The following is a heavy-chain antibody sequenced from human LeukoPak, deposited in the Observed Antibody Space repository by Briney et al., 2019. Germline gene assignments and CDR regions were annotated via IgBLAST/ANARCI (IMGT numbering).Heavy chain of an antibody. J-gene: IGHJ4*02. V-gene: IGHV4-34*01. CDR1: GGSFSGYY. CDR3: AGAHSYGRPHYFDY. Sequence: SETLSLTCAVYGGSFSGYYWSWIRQPPGKWLEWIGEINHSGSTNYNPSLKSRVTISVDTSKNQFSLKLSSVTAADTAVYYCAGAHSYGRPHYFDYWGQGTLVTVSS. CDR2: INHSGST. D-gene: IGHD5-18*01.